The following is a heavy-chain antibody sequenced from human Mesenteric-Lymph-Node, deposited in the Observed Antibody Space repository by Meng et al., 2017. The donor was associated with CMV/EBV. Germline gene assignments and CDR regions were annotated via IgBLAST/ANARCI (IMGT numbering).Heavy chain of an antibody. J-gene: IGHJ4*02. V-gene: IGHV4-31*03. Sequence: CTVSGASINSGGYYWSWVRQRPGQGLEWIGYINDRGSTDSNPSLKSRISISVDTSKNQFSLNLRFVTAADTAVYYCARDSVAASGLDFWGQGALVTVSS. CDR2: INDRGST. D-gene: IGHD6-19*01. CDR1: GASINSGGYY. CDR3: ARDSVAASGLDF.